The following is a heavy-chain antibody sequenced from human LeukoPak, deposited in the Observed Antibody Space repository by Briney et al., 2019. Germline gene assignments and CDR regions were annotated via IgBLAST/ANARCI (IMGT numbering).Heavy chain of an antibody. CDR3: SNNPPPCSGCSCPDY. D-gene: IGHD2-15*01. Sequence: PGGSLRLSCAASGFTFSNAWMSWVRQAPGKGLEWVGRIKSETDGGTTAYAAPVKGRFTISRDDSENTLYLQMNSLKTEDTALYYRSNNPPPCSGCSCPDYWGQGTLVTVSS. CDR2: IKSETDGGTT. V-gene: IGHV3-15*05. CDR1: GFTFSNAW. J-gene: IGHJ4*02.